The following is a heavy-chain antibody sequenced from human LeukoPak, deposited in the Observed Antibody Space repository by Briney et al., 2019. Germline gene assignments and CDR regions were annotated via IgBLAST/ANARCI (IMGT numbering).Heavy chain of an antibody. CDR3: ARFILFEWSGPDV. V-gene: IGHV3-23*01. CDR1: GFTFSSYA. D-gene: IGHD3-3*01. CDR2: ISGSGGST. Sequence: PGGSLRLSCAASGFTFSSYAMSWVRQAPGKGLEWVSAISGSGGSTYYADSVKGRFTISRDNSKNTLFLQLGSLRGDDTAVYYCARFILFEWSGPDVWGQGTLVTVSS. J-gene: IGHJ4*02.